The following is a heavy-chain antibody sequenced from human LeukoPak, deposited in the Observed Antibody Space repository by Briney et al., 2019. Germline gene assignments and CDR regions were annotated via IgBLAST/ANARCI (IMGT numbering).Heavy chain of an antibody. V-gene: IGHV4-4*08. D-gene: IGHD2-2*01. CDR1: DGSVSSYY. J-gene: IGHJ5*02. Sequence: SETLSLTCSVSDGSVSSYYWSWIRQSPGKGLEWIGYIHNSGRTNYNPSLKSRVTGFVDTSKNQVSLRLSSVTAADTAVYHCARVLSIVVVPGATFWFDPWGQGTLVTVSS. CDR2: IHNSGRT. CDR3: ARVLSIVVVPGATFWFDP.